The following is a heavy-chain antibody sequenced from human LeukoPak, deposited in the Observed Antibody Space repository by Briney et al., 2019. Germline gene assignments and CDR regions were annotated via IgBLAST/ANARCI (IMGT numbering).Heavy chain of an antibody. CDR3: AEDTAMPMDV. Sequence: SVKVSCKASGGTFSSYAISWVRQAPGQGLEWMGGIIPIFGTANYAQKFQGRVTITTDESTSTAYMELSSLRSEDTAVYYCAEDTAMPMDVWGKGTTVTVSS. D-gene: IGHD5-18*01. CDR1: GGTFSSYA. CDR2: IIPIFGTA. J-gene: IGHJ6*03. V-gene: IGHV1-69*05.